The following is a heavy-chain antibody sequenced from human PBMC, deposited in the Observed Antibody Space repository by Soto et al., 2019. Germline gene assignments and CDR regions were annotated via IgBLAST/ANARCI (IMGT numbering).Heavy chain of an antibody. Sequence: EVQLVESGGGLVQPGGSLRLSCAASGFAFSTKWMHWVRQGPGKGLVWVSRINIDGTTTNYADSVKGRFTIPRDNAKNMLYLQMDRLRAEDTAVYYCARIPYSDTDPCPWGQGTLVTVSS. V-gene: IGHV3-74*01. CDR1: GFAFSTKW. D-gene: IGHD1-26*01. CDR3: ARIPYSDTDPCP. J-gene: IGHJ5*02. CDR2: INIDGTTT.